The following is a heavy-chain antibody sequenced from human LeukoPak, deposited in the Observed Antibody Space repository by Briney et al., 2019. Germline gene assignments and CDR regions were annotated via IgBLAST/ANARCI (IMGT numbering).Heavy chain of an antibody. V-gene: IGHV1-46*01. J-gene: IGHJ4*02. Sequence: ASVKVSCKESGSTFTSYYMHRVRQAPGQGLERMGIINPSGGSTSYAQKFQGRVTMTRDTSTSTVYMELSSLRSEDTAVYYCAREGEDTAMANWGQGTLVTVSS. CDR2: INPSGGST. D-gene: IGHD5-18*01. CDR3: AREGEDTAMAN. CDR1: GSTFTSYY.